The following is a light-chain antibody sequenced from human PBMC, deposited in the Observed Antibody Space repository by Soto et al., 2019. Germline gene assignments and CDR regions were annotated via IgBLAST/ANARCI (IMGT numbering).Light chain of an antibody. Sequence: ERVMTQSPATLSVSPGERATLSCRASQSVGSNLAWYQQKPGQAPRLLIFDASTRATGIPDRFTGSGSGTDFTLTISRLEPEDFAVYYCQFYGDPSKTFGQGTKVDI. V-gene: IGKV3D-15*01. J-gene: IGKJ1*01. CDR2: DAS. CDR3: QFYGDPSKT. CDR1: QSVGSN.